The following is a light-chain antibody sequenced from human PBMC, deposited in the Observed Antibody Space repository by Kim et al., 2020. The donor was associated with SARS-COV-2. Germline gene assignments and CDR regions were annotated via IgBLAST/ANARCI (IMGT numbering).Light chain of an antibody. CDR3: QQYYSYPET. J-gene: IGKJ2*01. CDR2: GIT. Sequence: SACGGDRVMITWRASQVLSNWLAGYQHKPGKAPILLFYGITVLHSGESTRFSGAGSRTEFTLTISSLQPVDAATYDCQQYYSYPETFGQGTKLEI. CDR1: QVLSNW. V-gene: IGKV1-5*01.